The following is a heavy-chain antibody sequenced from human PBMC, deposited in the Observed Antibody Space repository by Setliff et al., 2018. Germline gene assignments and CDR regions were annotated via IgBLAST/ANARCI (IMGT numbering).Heavy chain of an antibody. D-gene: IGHD2-2*03. J-gene: IGHJ5*02. Sequence: HPGGSLRLSCVASGFTFSNNAMNWVRQAPGGGLELVSTISGNGGRTYYADSVKGRLTISRDNSKNTLYLQMNSLRVEDTAVYYCARDGYPGTSWGQGTLVTVSS. CDR2: ISGNGGRT. CDR1: GFTFSNNA. CDR3: ARDGYPGTS. V-gene: IGHV3-23*01.